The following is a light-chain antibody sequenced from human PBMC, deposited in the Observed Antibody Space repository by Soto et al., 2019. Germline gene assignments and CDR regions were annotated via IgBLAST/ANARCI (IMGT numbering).Light chain of an antibody. CDR1: SSDVGGYNY. J-gene: IGLJ1*01. CDR3: SSYTSSSTLV. CDR2: EVT. V-gene: IGLV2-8*01. Sequence: QSALTQPPSASGSPGQSVTISCTGTSSDVGGYNYVSWYQQHPGKAPKLMIYEVTQRPSGVPDRFSGSKSGNTASLTVSGLQAEDEGDYYCSSYTSSSTLVFGTGTKLTVL.